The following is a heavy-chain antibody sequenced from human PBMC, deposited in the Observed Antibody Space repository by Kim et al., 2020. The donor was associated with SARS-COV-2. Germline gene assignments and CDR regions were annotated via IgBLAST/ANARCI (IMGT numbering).Heavy chain of an antibody. J-gene: IGHJ6*02. D-gene: IGHD3-22*01. Sequence: SGKGRFTISRDNAKNSLYLQMNSLRAEDTAVYYCARERITMIPGSGMDVWGQGTTVTVSS. CDR3: ARERITMIPGSGMDV. V-gene: IGHV3-11*05.